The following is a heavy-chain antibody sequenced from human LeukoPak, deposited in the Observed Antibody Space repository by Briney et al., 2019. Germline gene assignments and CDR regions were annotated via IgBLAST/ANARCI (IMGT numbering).Heavy chain of an antibody. Sequence: ASVKVSCKASGYTFTSYAISWVRQAPGQGLEWMGWISAYNGNTNYAQKYQGRVTMTTDTSTSTACMELRSLRSDDTAVYYCARWEYCSSISCYDESETFDYWGQGTLVTVSS. CDR3: ARWEYCSSISCYDESETFDY. CDR2: ISAYNGNT. V-gene: IGHV1-18*01. D-gene: IGHD2-2*01. CDR1: GYTFTSYA. J-gene: IGHJ4*02.